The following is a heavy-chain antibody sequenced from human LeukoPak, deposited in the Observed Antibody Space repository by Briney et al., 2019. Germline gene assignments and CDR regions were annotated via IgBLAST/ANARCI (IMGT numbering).Heavy chain of an antibody. V-gene: IGHV3-30-3*01. CDR3: AREWGITGTSAFDI. CDR2: ISYDGSNK. Sequence: GGSLRLSCAASGFTFSSYAMHWVRQAPGKGLEWVAVISYDGSNKYYADSVKGRFTISKDNSKNTLYLQMNSLRAEDTAVYYCAREWGITGTSAFDIWGQGTMVTVSS. J-gene: IGHJ3*02. D-gene: IGHD1-7*01. CDR1: GFTFSSYA.